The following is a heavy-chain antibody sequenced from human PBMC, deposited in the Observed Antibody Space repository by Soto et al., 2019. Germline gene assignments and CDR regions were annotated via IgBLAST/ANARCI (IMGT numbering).Heavy chain of an antibody. V-gene: IGHV3-73*02. CDR1: GFTFSGSA. CDR2: IRSKANSYAT. CDR3: TSDTARVYYGMDV. Sequence: EVQLVESGGGLVQPGGSLKLSCEASGFTFSGSAMHWVRQASGKGLEWVGRIRSKANSYATAYAASVKGRFTISRNDSKNTAYLQMNSLKTEDTAVYYCTSDTARVYYGMDVWGQGTTVTVSS. J-gene: IGHJ6*02. D-gene: IGHD5-18*01.